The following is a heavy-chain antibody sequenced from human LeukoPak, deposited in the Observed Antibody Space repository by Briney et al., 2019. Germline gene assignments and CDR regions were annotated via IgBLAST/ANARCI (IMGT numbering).Heavy chain of an antibody. CDR3: ARDEITIFGVVITTPHFDY. D-gene: IGHD3-3*01. J-gene: IGHJ4*02. CDR1: GYTFTSYG. V-gene: IGHV1-18*01. Sequence: GASVKVSCKASGYTFTSYGISWVRQAPGQGLEWMGWISAYNGNTNYAQKLQGRVTMTTDTSTSTAYMELRSLRSDDTAVYYCARDEITIFGVVITTPHFDYWGQGTLVTVSS. CDR2: ISAYNGNT.